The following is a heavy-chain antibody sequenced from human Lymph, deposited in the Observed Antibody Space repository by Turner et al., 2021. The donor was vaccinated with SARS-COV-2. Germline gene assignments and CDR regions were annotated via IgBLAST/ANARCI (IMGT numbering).Heavy chain of an antibody. CDR2: ITFTSSYI. D-gene: IGHD2-21*02. V-gene: IGHV3-21*01. CDR1: GFTFISYS. Sequence: VQLVESGGGLVRPGGSLRLSCAASGFTFISYSMNWVRQAPGKGLEGVSSITFTSSYIYDADSVKGRFTISRDNAKNSLYLQMNSLRAEDTAVYYCARGPPDFPYYFDYWGQGTLVTVSS. J-gene: IGHJ4*02. CDR3: ARGPPDFPYYFDY.